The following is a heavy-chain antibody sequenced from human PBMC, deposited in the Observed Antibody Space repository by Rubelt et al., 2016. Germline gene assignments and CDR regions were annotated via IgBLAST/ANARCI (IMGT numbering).Heavy chain of an antibody. V-gene: IGHV3-30*18. Sequence: LEWVAIVSFAGRHRDFADSVKGRFTISRDNSKNTLNLQMSSLRAEDTAIYYCTKEALTSYYFDYWGQGTPVTVSA. CDR2: VSFAGRHR. D-gene: IGHD3-16*01. CDR3: TKEALTSYYFDY. J-gene: IGHJ4*02.